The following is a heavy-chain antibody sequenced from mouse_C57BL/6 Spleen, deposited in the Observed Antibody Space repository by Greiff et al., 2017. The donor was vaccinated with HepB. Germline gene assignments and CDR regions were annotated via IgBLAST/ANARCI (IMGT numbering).Heavy chain of an antibody. V-gene: IGHV1-54*01. D-gene: IGHD2-4*01. CDR2: INPGSGGT. J-gene: IGHJ2*01. CDR3: ARLGDYDGY. Sequence: VQLQQSGAELVRPGPSVKVSCKASGYAFTNYLIEWVKQRPGQGLEWIGVINPGSGGTNYNEKFKGKATLTADKSSSTAYMQLSSLTSEDSAVYFCARLGDYDGYWGQGTTLTVSS. CDR1: GYAFTNYL.